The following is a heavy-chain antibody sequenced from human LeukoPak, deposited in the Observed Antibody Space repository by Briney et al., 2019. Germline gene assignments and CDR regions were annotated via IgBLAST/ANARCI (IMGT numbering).Heavy chain of an antibody. Sequence: ASVEVSCKTSGYTFSDYYIHWVRQAPGQGLEWMGWLSPNSGGINSAQKFQGRVTMTRDTSTSTAYMELNRLRSDDTAVYYCARCSTSCSNFDYWGQGTLVTVSS. CDR2: LSPNSGGI. D-gene: IGHD2-2*01. CDR1: GYTFSDYY. V-gene: IGHV1-2*02. CDR3: ARCSTSCSNFDY. J-gene: IGHJ4*02.